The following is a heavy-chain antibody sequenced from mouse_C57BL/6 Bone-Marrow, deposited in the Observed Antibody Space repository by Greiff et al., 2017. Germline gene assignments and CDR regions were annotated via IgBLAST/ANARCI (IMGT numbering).Heavy chain of an antibody. D-gene: IGHD1-1*01. J-gene: IGHJ4*01. Sequence: VQLQQPGAELVRPGTSVKLSCKASGYTFTSYWMHWVKQRPGQGLEWIGVIDPSDSYTNYNQKFKGKATLTVDTSSSTAYMQLSSLTSEDSAVYYCARLGTYYGSSGAFYYYAMDYWGQGTSVTVSS. CDR1: GYTFTSYW. V-gene: IGHV1-59*01. CDR2: IDPSDSYT. CDR3: ARLGTYYGSSGAFYYYAMDY.